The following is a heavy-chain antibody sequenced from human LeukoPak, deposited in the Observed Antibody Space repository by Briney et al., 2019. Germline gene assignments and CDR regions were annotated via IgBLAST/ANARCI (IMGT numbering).Heavy chain of an antibody. Sequence: GGTLRLSCAASGFTFSSYGMSWVRQAPGKGLEWVSAISGSGGSTYYAHSVKGRFIISRDNSKNSLYLRMNSLRAEDTAVYYCAKARYGSGSYVDYWGQGTLVSVSS. J-gene: IGHJ4*02. V-gene: IGHV3-23*01. CDR3: AKARYGSGSYVDY. D-gene: IGHD3-10*01. CDR1: GFTFSSYG. CDR2: ISGSGGST.